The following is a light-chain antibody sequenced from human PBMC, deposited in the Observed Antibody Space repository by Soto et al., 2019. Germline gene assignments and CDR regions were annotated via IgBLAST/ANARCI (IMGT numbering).Light chain of an antibody. CDR3: QQYSSSPDT. CDR2: GAS. Sequence: EIVLTQSPGTLSLSPGERATLSCRASQSVSSSNLAWYQQKPGQAPRVLIYGASSRATGIPDRFSGSGSGTDLTLTISRLEPEDFAVYYCQQYSSSPDTFGQGTKLEIK. CDR1: QSVSSSN. J-gene: IGKJ2*01. V-gene: IGKV3-20*01.